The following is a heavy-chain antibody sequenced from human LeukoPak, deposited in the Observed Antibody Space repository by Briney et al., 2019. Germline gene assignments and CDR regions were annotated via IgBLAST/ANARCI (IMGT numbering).Heavy chain of an antibody. Sequence: SETLSLTCTVAVGSISSGGYYWSWIRQPPGKGLEWIAYISTAGTTFYNPSLKSRVTISIDTSKNQFSLKLSSVTAADTAVYYCARHLYDSSGYSFDYWGQGTLVTVSS. J-gene: IGHJ4*02. V-gene: IGHV4-30-2*01. D-gene: IGHD3-22*01. CDR2: ISTAGTT. CDR1: VGSISSGGYY. CDR3: ARHLYDSSGYSFDY.